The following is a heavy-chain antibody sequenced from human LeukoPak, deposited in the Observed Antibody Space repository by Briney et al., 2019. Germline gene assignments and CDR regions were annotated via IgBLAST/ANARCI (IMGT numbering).Heavy chain of an antibody. CDR2: ISWNSGSI. CDR1: GFPFSNYW. Sequence: GGSLRLSCAVSGFPFSNYWMSWVRQAPGKGLEWVSGISWNSGSIGYADSVKGRFTISRDNAKNSLYLQMNSLRAEDTALYYCAKDIGCSSTTCYTSRNYGMDVWGQGTTVTVSS. D-gene: IGHD2-2*02. V-gene: IGHV3-9*01. J-gene: IGHJ6*02. CDR3: AKDIGCSSTTCYTSRNYGMDV.